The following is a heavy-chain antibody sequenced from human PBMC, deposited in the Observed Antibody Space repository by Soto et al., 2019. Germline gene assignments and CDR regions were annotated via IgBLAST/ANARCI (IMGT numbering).Heavy chain of an antibody. D-gene: IGHD3-22*01. V-gene: IGHV1-69*01. Sequence: QVQLVQSGAEVKKPGSSVKVSCKASGGTFSSYAISWVRQAPGQGLEWMGGIIPIFGTANYAQKFQGRVTITADESTSTAYMELSSLRSEDTAVYYCARGRGGKYYYDSSGYLGFDYWGQGTLVTVSS. J-gene: IGHJ4*02. CDR1: GGTFSSYA. CDR2: IIPIFGTA. CDR3: ARGRGGKYYYDSSGYLGFDY.